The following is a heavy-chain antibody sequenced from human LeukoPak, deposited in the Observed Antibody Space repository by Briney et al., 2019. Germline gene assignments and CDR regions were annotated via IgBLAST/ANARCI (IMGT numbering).Heavy chain of an antibody. CDR2: IRYDGSNK. D-gene: IGHD5-12*01. CDR1: GFTFSSYG. CDR3: AKGGGYEAQYYYDYLDV. V-gene: IGHV3-30*02. J-gene: IGHJ6*03. Sequence: GGSLRLSCAASGFTFSSYGMYWVRQAPGKGLEWVAFIRYDGSNKYYAVSVKGRFTVSRDNSKNTLYLQMKSLRAEDTAVYYCAKGGGYEAQYYYDYLDVWGKGTMVTISS.